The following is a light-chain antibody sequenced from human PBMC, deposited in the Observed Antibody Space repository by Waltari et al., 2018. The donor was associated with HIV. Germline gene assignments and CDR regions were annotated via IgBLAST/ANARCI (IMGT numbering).Light chain of an antibody. Sequence: QPVLTQSSSASASLGSAVKLTCTLDRGHSNYIITWHRQQPAKAPRYLMKLEGSGSYNRGSAVPDRFSGSSSGADRYLTISNLQSEDEADYYCETWDTNTEVFGGGTKLTVL. CDR2: LEGSGSY. CDR3: ETWDTNTEV. CDR1: RGHSNYI. J-gene: IGLJ3*02. V-gene: IGLV4-60*03.